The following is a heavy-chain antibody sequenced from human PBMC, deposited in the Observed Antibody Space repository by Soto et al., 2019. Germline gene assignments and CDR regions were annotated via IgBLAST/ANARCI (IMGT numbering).Heavy chain of an antibody. V-gene: IGHV6-1*01. Sequence: SRTLSLTCALSVDTVSINTAAWNWIRSSPSRGLEWLGRTYYRSNWRHDYAVSVKSRITVNPDTSKNHFSLQLNSVTPDDTAVYYCARGVAGSVLDLWGQGTLVTVS. CDR2: TYYRSNWRH. CDR3: ARGVAGSVLDL. J-gene: IGHJ5*02. D-gene: IGHD6-19*01. CDR1: VDTVSINTAA.